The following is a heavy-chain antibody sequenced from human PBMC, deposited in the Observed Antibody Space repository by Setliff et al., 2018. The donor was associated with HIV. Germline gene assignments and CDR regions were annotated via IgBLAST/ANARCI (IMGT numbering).Heavy chain of an antibody. D-gene: IGHD3-9*01. J-gene: IGHJ3*02. CDR2: FDPEQSET. CDR1: GYTLTELS. V-gene: IGHV1-24*01. CDR3: AAPLTGPDGFDM. Sequence: GASVKVSCKVSGYTLTELSVHWVRQAPGNGLEWMGGFDPEQSETVYAQRFQGRVTFTEDTSTDTAYMYLISLTSDDTAVYFCAAPLTGPDGFDMWGQGTMVTVSS.